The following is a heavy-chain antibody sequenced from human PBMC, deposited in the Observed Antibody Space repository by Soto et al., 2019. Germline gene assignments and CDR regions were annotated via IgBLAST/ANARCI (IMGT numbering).Heavy chain of an antibody. CDR3: ARDPPGYSSGWYPNWFDP. CDR2: ISSSSSYI. V-gene: IGHV3-21*01. CDR1: GFTFSSYS. Sequence: PGGSLRLSCAASGFTFSSYSMNWVRQAPGKGLEWVSSISSSSSYIYYADSVKGRFTISRDNAKNSLYLQMNSLRAEDTAVYYCARDPPGYSSGWYPNWFDPWGQGTLVTVSS. D-gene: IGHD6-19*01. J-gene: IGHJ5*02.